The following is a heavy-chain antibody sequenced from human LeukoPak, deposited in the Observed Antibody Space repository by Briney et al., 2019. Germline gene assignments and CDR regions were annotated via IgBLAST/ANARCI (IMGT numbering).Heavy chain of an antibody. J-gene: IGHJ3*02. CDR1: GFTFSNYA. D-gene: IGHD2-15*01. Sequence: GGSLRLSCAASGFTFSNYAMSWVRQAPGKGLEWVSAICGSGGTTYYADSVKGRFTTSRDNSQNTLYLQMNSLRADDTAVYYCAKQRGGSCYSAFHIWGQGTMVIVSS. CDR2: ICGSGGTT. CDR3: AKQRGGSCYSAFHI. V-gene: IGHV3-23*01.